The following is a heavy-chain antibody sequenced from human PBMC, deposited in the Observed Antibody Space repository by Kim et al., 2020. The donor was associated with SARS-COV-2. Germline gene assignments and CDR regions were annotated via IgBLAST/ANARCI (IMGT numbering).Heavy chain of an antibody. V-gene: IGHV1-46*01. CDR3: ARGGGDGYNPFAN. D-gene: IGHD3-16*01. J-gene: IGHJ4*02. Sequence: YAPKFQGRVTMTRDTSTSTVYMELSSLRSEDTDVFYCARGGGDGYNPFANWGQGTLVIVSS.